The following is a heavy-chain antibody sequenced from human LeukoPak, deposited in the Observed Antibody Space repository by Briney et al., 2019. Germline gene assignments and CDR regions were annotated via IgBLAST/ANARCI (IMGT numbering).Heavy chain of an antibody. CDR2: INQRGGT. D-gene: IGHD3-3*01. V-gene: IGHV4-34*01. Sequence: SETLSLTCAVYGGSFSGYYWTWIRQPPGKGLEWIGEINQRGGTNYNPSLKSRVTISLDTSKNQFSLKLSSMTAADTAVYYCARGGRNYYDFWSGYYYYGMDVWGQGTTVTVSS. J-gene: IGHJ6*02. CDR1: GGSFSGYY. CDR3: ARGGRNYYDFWSGYYYYGMDV.